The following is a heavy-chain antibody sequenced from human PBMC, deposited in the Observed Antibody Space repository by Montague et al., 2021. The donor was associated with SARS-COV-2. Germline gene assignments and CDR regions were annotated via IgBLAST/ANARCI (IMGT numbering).Heavy chain of an antibody. CDR2: ISYDGSIQ. D-gene: IGHD3-10*01. CDR3: AKNRDMFWFGEGRDSMDV. J-gene: IGHJ6*02. V-gene: IGHV3-30*18. CDR1: GFTFNNFA. Sequence: SLRLSCAASGFTFNNFALHWVRQAPGKGLEWVAVISYDGSIQYYSYSXXVLFTISRDSSKKTLYLQMNSLSGEDTAVYYCAKNRDMFWFGEGRDSMDVWAKGPRSSSR.